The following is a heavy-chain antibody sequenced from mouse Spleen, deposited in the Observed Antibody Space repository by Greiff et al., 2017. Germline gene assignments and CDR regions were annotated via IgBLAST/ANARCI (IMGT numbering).Heavy chain of an antibody. J-gene: IGHJ2*01. CDR1: GYTFTDYE. D-gene: IGHD1-2*01. CDR3: TRSRLRLDY. CDR2: IDPETGGT. V-gene: IGHV1-15*01. Sequence: VKLVESGAELVRPGASVTLSCKASGYTFTDYEMHWVKQTPVHGLEWIGAIDPETGGTAYNQKFKGKAILTADKSSSTAYMELRSLTSEDSAVYYCTRSRLRLDYWGQGTTLTVSS.